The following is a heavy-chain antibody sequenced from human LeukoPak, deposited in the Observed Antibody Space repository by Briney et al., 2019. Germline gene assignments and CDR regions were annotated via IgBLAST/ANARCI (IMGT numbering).Heavy chain of an antibody. Sequence: GGSLRLSCAASGFTFSSYGMHWVRQAPGKGLEWVAFIRYDGSNKYYADSVKGRFTISRDNSKNTLYLQMNSLRAEDTAVYYCAKGHLRITMIVVAAGYGEFDYWGQGTLATVSS. CDR3: AKGHLRITMIVVAAGYGEFDY. V-gene: IGHV3-30*02. D-gene: IGHD3-22*01. CDR2: IRYDGSNK. J-gene: IGHJ4*02. CDR1: GFTFSSYG.